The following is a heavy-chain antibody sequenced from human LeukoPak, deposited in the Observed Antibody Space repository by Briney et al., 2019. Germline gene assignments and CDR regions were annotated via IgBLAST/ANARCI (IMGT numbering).Heavy chain of an antibody. D-gene: IGHD4-17*01. CDR1: GFTLARFG. J-gene: IGHJ4*02. V-gene: IGHV3-30*02. CDR2: LRYDVINT. CDR3: AKGVTMTTVTGFDY. Sequence: GGSLRPAWAASGFTLARFGMHWASQAPGRGRGWVAFLRYDVINTYYAHSVKGRFTISRDNSKNTLYLQMNSLRAEDTAVYYCAKGVTMTTVTGFDYWGQGTLVTVSS.